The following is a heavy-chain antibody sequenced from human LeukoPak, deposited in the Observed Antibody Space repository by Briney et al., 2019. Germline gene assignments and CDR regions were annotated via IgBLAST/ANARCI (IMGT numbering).Heavy chain of an antibody. V-gene: IGHV3-7*01. CDR2: IHPDGSVK. CDR1: GFAFSSTW. J-gene: IGHJ4*02. Sequence: GGSLRLSCAGSGFAFSSTWMSWVRQAPGKGPEWVANIHPDGSVKYFQDSVKGRFTISRDNAKSSLYPQMNSLRAEDTAVYFCASETYSATYYFDYWGQGTLVTVSS. D-gene: IGHD1-26*01. CDR3: ASETYSATYYFDY.